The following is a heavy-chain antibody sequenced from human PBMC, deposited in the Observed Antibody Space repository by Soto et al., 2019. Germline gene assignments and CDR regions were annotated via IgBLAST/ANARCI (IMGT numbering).Heavy chain of an antibody. CDR1: GYTFTSHY. Sequence: VKVSCKTSGYTFTSHYLHWVRQAPGQGLEWMGWINPHSGGAYYAQKFQGSVILTRDASINTAYMDLTRLTSGDAAVYYCARSSTYNFDSSGYYDYWGQGTLVTVSS. V-gene: IGHV1-2*02. D-gene: IGHD3-22*01. J-gene: IGHJ4*02. CDR3: ARSSTYNFDSSGYYDY. CDR2: INPHSGGA.